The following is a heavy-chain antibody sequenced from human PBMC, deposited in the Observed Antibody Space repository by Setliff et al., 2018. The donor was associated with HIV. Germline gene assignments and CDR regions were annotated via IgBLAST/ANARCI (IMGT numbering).Heavy chain of an antibody. D-gene: IGHD6-19*01. CDR1: GGSINIGSFY. V-gene: IGHV4-61*09. J-gene: IGHJ5*02. CDR3: ARGRGAWFEGSWFDP. Sequence: SETLSLTCTVSGGSINIGSFYWSWIRQPAGRGPEWLGHVYTSGNTYYDPSLASRVAISLDRSKNQFSLKLDSVTAADTALYFCARGRGAWFEGSWFDPWGQGILVTVSS. CDR2: VYTSGNT.